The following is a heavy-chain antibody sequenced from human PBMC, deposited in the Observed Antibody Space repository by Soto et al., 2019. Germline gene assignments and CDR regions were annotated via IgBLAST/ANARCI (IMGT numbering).Heavy chain of an antibody. CDR1: GYTFMTYG. Sequence: VQLVQSGDEVKKPGASVKVSCKASGYTFMTYGINWVRQAPGQGLEWMGSISGYNGKTNYAQKVQDRVTMTVDTSTGTANMELRSLRYGDTAVYYCASGFIVRGVIRIDYWGQGTLVTVSS. V-gene: IGHV1-18*04. CDR2: ISGYNGKT. J-gene: IGHJ4*02. D-gene: IGHD3-10*01. CDR3: ASGFIVRGVIRIDY.